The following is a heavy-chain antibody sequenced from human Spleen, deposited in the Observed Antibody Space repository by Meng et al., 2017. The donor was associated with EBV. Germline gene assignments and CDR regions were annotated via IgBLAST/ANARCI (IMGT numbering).Heavy chain of an antibody. CDR1: GGSVSSGNYY. CDR3: ARAIISSYGGVGFDY. Sequence: QGQRQKSGPGLGKPSETLSLTCTVSGGSVSSGNYYWSWIRQPPGKGLEWIGYIYYSGSTNYNPSLKSRVTISVDTSKNQFSLKLSSVTAADTAVYYCARAIISSYGGVGFDYWGQGTLVTVSS. D-gene: IGHD5-18*01. CDR2: IYYSGST. J-gene: IGHJ4*02. V-gene: IGHV4-61*01.